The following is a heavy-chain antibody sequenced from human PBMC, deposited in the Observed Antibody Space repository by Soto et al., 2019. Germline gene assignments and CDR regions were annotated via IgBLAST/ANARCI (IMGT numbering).Heavy chain of an antibody. D-gene: IGHD3-3*01. Sequence: SXKGSLKASGYTXTSYGSGLVRQAPGQGLEWMGWISAYNGNTKYAQKLQGRVTMTTDTSTSTAYMELRRLRSDDTAVYYCARVYDFWSGYENDYWAQGTLVTVSS. CDR2: ISAYNGNT. V-gene: IGHV1-18*01. J-gene: IGHJ4*02. CDR1: GYTXTSYG. CDR3: ARVYDFWSGYENDY.